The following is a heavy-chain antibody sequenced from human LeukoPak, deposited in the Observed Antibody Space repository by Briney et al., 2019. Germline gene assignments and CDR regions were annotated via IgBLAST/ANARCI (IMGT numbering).Heavy chain of an antibody. CDR2: IKQDGSEK. J-gene: IGHJ4*02. Sequence: GGSLRLSCAVSGFTFSSSYMNWVRQAPGKGLEWVANIKQDGSEKYYVDSVKGRFTISRDNAQNSLYLQMNSLRAEDTAVYYCARENSGSYYQFDCWGQGTLVTVSS. D-gene: IGHD1-26*01. CDR3: ARENSGSYYQFDC. V-gene: IGHV3-7*01. CDR1: GFTFSSSY.